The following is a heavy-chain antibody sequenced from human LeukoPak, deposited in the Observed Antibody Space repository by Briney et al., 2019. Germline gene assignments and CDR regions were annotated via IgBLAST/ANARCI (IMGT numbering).Heavy chain of an antibody. CDR2: IYYSGST. CDR1: GGSISSYY. V-gene: IGHV4-59*01. J-gene: IGHJ4*02. CDR3: ARVSGYTGFSTGY. D-gene: IGHD5-24*01. Sequence: SETLSLTCTVSGGSISSYYWSWIRQPPGKGLEWIGYIYYSGSTNYHPSLKSRVTISVDTSKNQFSLKLSSVTAADTAVYYCARVSGYTGFSTGYWGQGTLVTVSS.